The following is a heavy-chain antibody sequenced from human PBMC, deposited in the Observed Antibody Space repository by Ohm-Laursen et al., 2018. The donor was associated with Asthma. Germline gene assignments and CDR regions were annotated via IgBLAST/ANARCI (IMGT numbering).Heavy chain of an antibody. CDR1: GFSFENYN. CDR2: ISSSSDTV. J-gene: IGHJ4*02. D-gene: IGHD6-13*01. CDR3: ASPDSSRWSFTLDY. Sequence: SLRLSCSASGFSFENYNMNWVRQAPGKGLEWISYISSSSDTVYYADSVKGRFTVSRDNAKNSLYLQMTSLRDEDTAAYYCASPDSSRWSFTLDYWGQGSLVTVSS. V-gene: IGHV3-48*02.